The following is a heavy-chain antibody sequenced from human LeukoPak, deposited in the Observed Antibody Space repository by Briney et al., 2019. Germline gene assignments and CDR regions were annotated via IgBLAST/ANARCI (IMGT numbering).Heavy chain of an antibody. J-gene: IGHJ1*01. CDR1: GGTFSSYA. Sequence: SVKVSCKASGGTFSSYAISWVRQAPGQGLEWTGGIIPIFGTANYAQKFQGRVTITADESTSTAYMELSSLRSEDTAVYYCAEGTAIQLRAEYFQHWGQGTLVTVSS. CDR3: AEGTAIQLRAEYFQH. V-gene: IGHV1-69*13. D-gene: IGHD2-21*02. CDR2: IIPIFGTA.